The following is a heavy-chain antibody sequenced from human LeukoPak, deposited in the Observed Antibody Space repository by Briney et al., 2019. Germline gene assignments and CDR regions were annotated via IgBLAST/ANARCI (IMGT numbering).Heavy chain of an antibody. Sequence: SSETLSLTCAVYGGSFSDYYWNWIRQPPGKGLEWIGEINYFGSTNYKPSLKGRVTISGDTSKNQFSLKLNSVTAADTAVYFCARGYREHQTFYSSHYFDYWAQGTLVTVSS. CDR1: GGSFSDYY. V-gene: IGHV4-34*01. CDR3: ARGYREHQTFYSSHYFDY. D-gene: IGHD5-18*01. J-gene: IGHJ4*02. CDR2: INYFGST.